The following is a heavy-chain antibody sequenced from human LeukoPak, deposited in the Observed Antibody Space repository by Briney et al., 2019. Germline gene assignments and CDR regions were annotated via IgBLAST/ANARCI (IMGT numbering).Heavy chain of an antibody. Sequence: GGSLRLSCAASGFTFSSYSMNWVRQAPGKGLEWVSYISSSSSTIYYADSVKGRFTISRDNAKNSLYLQMNSLRAEDTAVYYCASLLSYPYYYYGMDVWGQGTTVTVSS. CDR3: ASLLSYPYYYYGMDV. J-gene: IGHJ6*02. CDR2: ISSSSSTI. V-gene: IGHV3-48*04. CDR1: GFTFSSYS. D-gene: IGHD3-10*01.